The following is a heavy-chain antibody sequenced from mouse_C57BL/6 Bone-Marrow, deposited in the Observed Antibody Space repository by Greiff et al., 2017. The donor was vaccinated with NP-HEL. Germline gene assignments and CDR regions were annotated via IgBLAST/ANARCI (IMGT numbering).Heavy chain of an antibody. CDR1: GYAFSSYW. J-gene: IGHJ4*01. V-gene: IGHV1-80*01. CDR3: ARWKILRRYAMDY. D-gene: IGHD1-2*01. Sequence: VQLQQSGAELVRPGASVKISCKASGYAFSSYWMNWVKQRPGKGLEWIGQIYPGDGDTNYNGKFKGKATLTADKSSSTAYMQLSSLTSEDSAVYFCARWKILRRYAMDYWGQGTSVTVSS. CDR2: IYPGDGDT.